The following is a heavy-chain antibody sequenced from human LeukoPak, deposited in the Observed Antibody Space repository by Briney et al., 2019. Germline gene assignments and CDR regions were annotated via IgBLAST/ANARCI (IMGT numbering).Heavy chain of an antibody. J-gene: IGHJ3*02. V-gene: IGHV3-23*01. CDR1: GFTFSNCA. CDR3: AKDQRSGEYDYGWGPFDM. Sequence: GGSLRLSCAPSGFTFSNCAMGWVGQGPGKGVEWVSAVSSSGNSAVYTDSVRGGFTISRENSKNTILLQMNSLRSEDTAVYHCAKDQRSGEYDYGWGPFDMWGQGTMVTVSS. D-gene: IGHD3-16*01. CDR2: VSSSGNSA.